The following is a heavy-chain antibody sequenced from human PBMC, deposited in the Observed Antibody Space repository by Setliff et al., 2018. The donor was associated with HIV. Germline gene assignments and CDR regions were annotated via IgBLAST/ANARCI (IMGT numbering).Heavy chain of an antibody. CDR2: IIPMRNIA. CDR3: ARGWSDHSSMVHVEYFQH. V-gene: IGHV1-69*10. CDR1: GGTLSNYV. J-gene: IGHJ1*01. Sequence: SVKVSCKSSGGTLSNYVISWVRQAPGQGLEWMGGIIPMRNIANYAQKFQDRVTMTADKSTSTVYMELRSLTSEDTAVYYCARGWSDHSSMVHVEYFQHWGQGTLVTVSS. D-gene: IGHD3-10*01.